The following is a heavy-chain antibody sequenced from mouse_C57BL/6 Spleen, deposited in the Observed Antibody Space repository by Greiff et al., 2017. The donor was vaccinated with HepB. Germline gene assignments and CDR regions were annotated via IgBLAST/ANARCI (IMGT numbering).Heavy chain of an antibody. CDR2: INPNNGGT. CDR1: GYTFTDYY. V-gene: IGHV1-26*01. D-gene: IGHD1-1*01. CDR3: AGRDDYGSS. Sequence: EVQLQQSGPELVKPGASVKISCKASGYTFTDYYMNWVKQSHGKSLEWIGDINPNNGGTSYNQKFKGKATLTVDKSSSTAYMELRSLTSEDSAVYYCAGRDDYGSSWGQGTTLTVSS. J-gene: IGHJ2*01.